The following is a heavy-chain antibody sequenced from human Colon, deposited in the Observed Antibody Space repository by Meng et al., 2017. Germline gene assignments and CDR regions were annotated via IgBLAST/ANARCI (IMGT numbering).Heavy chain of an antibody. V-gene: IGHV1-3*01. Sequence: QVQVVQPGAEVKDPGASVKVSCKPSGYPFNHYALHWVRQAPGQRLEWMGWINPGNGDTKSSHKFQGRLTITRDTSASTAYMELSSLRSEDTAVYYCAKDQDFGGTPDSWGQGTLVTVSS. CDR1: GYPFNHYA. J-gene: IGHJ4*02. CDR2: INPGNGDT. D-gene: IGHD4-23*01. CDR3: AKDQDFGGTPDS.